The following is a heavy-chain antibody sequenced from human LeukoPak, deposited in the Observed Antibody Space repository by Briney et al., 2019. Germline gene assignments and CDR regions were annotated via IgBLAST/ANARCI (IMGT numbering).Heavy chain of an antibody. Sequence: ASVKVSCKASGYTFTGYYMHWERQAPGQGLEWMGWINPNSGGTNYAQKFQGRVTMTRDTSISTTYMELSRLRSDDTAVYYCARVVSELPENDAFDIWGQGTMVTVSS. D-gene: IGHD1-14*01. CDR3: ARVVSELPENDAFDI. CDR1: GYTFTGYY. CDR2: INPNSGGT. J-gene: IGHJ3*02. V-gene: IGHV1-2*02.